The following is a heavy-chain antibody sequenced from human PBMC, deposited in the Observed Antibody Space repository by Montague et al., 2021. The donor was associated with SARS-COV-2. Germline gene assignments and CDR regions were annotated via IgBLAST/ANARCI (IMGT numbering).Heavy chain of an antibody. Sequence: SETLSLTCTVSGGSMSTVNYYWGWVRQTPGKGLDWVGSISYSGATYYNPSLGTRVSISRDTSKSQFSLELRSVTAADTAVYYCARERQEVANYLDPWGHGTLVTVSS. D-gene: IGHD4/OR15-4a*01. J-gene: IGHJ5*02. CDR2: ISYSGAT. CDR3: ARERQEVANYLDP. CDR1: GGSMSTVNYY. V-gene: IGHV4-39*07.